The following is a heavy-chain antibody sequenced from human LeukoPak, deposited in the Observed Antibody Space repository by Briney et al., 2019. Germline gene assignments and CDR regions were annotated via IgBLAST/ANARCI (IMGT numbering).Heavy chain of an antibody. J-gene: IGHJ5*02. V-gene: IGHV3-23*01. D-gene: IGHD4-23*01. Sequence: GGSLRLSCAASGFTFSSYGMSWVRQAPGKGLEWVSALSGSGGSTYYADSVKGRFTISRDNSKNTLYLQMNSLRAEDTAVYYCAKGDYGGNFAPNWFDPWGQGTLVTVSS. CDR3: AKGDYGGNFAPNWFDP. CDR2: LSGSGGST. CDR1: GFTFSSYG.